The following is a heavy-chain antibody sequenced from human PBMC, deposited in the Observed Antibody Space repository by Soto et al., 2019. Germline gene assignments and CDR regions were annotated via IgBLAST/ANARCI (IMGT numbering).Heavy chain of an antibody. J-gene: IGHJ4*02. Sequence: QITLKESGPTLVKPTQTLTLTCTFSGFSLTTTGVGVGWIRQPPGKALEWLALIYWDDDKRLCPSLKSRLTITRDTYKNQVVLTMTNMDPVDKAKYYCAHSFSDIVGPFLFDYWGQGTLVTVSS. V-gene: IGHV2-5*02. CDR3: AHSFSDIVGPFLFDY. CDR1: GFSLTTTGVG. D-gene: IGHD2-15*01. CDR2: IYWDDDK.